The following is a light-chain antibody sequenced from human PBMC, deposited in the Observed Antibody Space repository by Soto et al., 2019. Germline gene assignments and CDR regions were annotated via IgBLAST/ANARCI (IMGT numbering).Light chain of an antibody. CDR2: DAS. V-gene: IGKV3-11*01. Sequence: VLTQSPASLSLSPGERATLSCRAGQSVSDYLAWYQQKPGQPPRLLFFDASNMATGVPDRFSAGGSGTDFTLIISSLEPEDFAVYYCQQRDNWPPTFGGGTKVEI. CDR1: QSVSDY. J-gene: IGKJ4*01. CDR3: QQRDNWPPT.